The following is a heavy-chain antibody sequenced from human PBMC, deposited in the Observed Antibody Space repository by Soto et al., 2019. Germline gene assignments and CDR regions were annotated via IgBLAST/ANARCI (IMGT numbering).Heavy chain of an antibody. D-gene: IGHD3-3*02. CDR1: GGSINSYY. CDR2: IYYSGST. J-gene: IGHJ6*02. Sequence: QVQLQESGPGLVKPSETLSLTCTVSGGSINSYYWSWIRQPPGKGLEWIGYIYYSGSTNYNPSLKSRVTISVDTSKNQLSLKLSSVTAADTAVYFCARGIFGSYLYGMDVWGQGTTVTVSS. V-gene: IGHV4-59*01. CDR3: ARGIFGSYLYGMDV.